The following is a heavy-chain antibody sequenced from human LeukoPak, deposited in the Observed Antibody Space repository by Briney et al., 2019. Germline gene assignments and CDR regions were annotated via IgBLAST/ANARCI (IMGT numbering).Heavy chain of an antibody. CDR3: ARDGASYGSGSYNM. CDR2: INPNSGGT. CDR1: GGTFTGYY. V-gene: IGHV1-2*02. J-gene: IGHJ4*02. D-gene: IGHD3-10*01. Sequence: ASVKVSCKASGGTFTGYYMHWVRQAPGQGLEWMGWINPNSGGTNYAQKFQGRVTMTRDTSISTAYMELSRLRSDDTAVYYCARDGASYGSGSYNMWGQGTLVTVSS.